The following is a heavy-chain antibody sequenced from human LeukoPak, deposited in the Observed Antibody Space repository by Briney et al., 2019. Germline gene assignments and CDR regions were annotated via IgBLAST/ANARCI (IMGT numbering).Heavy chain of an antibody. CDR2: IKHDESEK. J-gene: IGHJ4*02. CDR3: TRRLDD. V-gene: IGHV3-7*01. CDR1: GFTFSSYA. Sequence: GGSLRLSCAVSGFTFSSYAMNWVRQAPGKGLEWVANIKHDESEKNYLDSVKGRFTISRDNAQNSLYLQMNGLRVEDTAVYYCTRRLDDWGQGTLVTVSS. D-gene: IGHD3-16*01.